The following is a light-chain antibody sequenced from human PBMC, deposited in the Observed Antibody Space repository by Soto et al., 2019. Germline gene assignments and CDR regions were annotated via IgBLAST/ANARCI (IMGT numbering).Light chain of an antibody. CDR2: KVS. CDR1: QSLIHSDGNTY. J-gene: IGKJ1*01. CDR3: LQGTQWPWT. V-gene: IGKV2-30*02. Sequence: DVVMTQSPLSLPVTLGQPASISCRSSQSLIHSDGNTYLNWFQQRPGQSPRRLIYKVSDRDSGVPDRFSGSGSGTDFTLKISRVEAEDVGLYCFLQGTQWPWTVGQGTEVEIK.